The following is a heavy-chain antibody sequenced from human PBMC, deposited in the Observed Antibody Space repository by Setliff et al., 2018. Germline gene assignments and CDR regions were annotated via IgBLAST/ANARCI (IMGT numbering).Heavy chain of an antibody. CDR2: IYYSGST. CDR3: ARVRVVVIGNYYYYYGMDV. CDR1: GGSISSGDYY. Sequence: SETLSLTCTVSGGSISSGDYYWSWIRQPPGKGLEWIGYIYYSGSTYYNTSLKSRVTISVDTSKNQFSLKLSSVTAADTAVYYCARVRVVVIGNYYYYYGMDVWGQGTTVTVSS. D-gene: IGHD2-15*01. V-gene: IGHV4-30-4*08. J-gene: IGHJ6*02.